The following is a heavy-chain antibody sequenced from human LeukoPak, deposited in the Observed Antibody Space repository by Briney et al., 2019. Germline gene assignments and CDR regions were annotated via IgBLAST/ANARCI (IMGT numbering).Heavy chain of an antibody. CDR3: TRDTYSSSP. V-gene: IGHV3-49*04. J-gene: IGHJ5*02. Sequence: GGSLRLSCTASGFTFGDYAMSWVRQAPGKGLEWVGFIRSKAYGGTTEYAASVKGRFTISRDDSKSIAYLQMNSLKTEDTAVYYCTRDTYSSSPWGQGTLVTVPS. D-gene: IGHD6-6*01. CDR2: IRSKAYGGTT. CDR1: GFTFGDYA.